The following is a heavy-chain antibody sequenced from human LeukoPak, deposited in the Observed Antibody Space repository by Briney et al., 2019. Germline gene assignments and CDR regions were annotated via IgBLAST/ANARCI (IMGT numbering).Heavy chain of an antibody. CDR2: IYNDGST. CDR3: ARNILFAFDI. J-gene: IGHJ3*02. CDR1: GLTFSSSY. Sequence: GGSLRLSCAASGLTFSSSYMSWVRQAPGKGLEWVSIIYNDGSTYYADSMKGRFTISRDNSKNTLYLQVNSLRAEDTAMYYCARNILFAFDIWGQGTMVTVSS. V-gene: IGHV3-53*01.